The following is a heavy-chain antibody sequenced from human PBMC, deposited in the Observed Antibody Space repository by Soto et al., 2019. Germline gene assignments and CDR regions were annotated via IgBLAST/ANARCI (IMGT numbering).Heavy chain of an antibody. J-gene: IGHJ4*02. D-gene: IGHD1-26*01. CDR1: GYTFTSYD. Sequence: ASVKVSCKASGYTFTSYDINWVRQATGQGLEWMGWMNPNSGNTGYAQKFQGRVTMTRNTSISTAYMELSSLRSEDTAVYYCARETSGSYRLDYWGQGTLVTVSS. CDR2: MNPNSGNT. V-gene: IGHV1-8*01. CDR3: ARETSGSYRLDY.